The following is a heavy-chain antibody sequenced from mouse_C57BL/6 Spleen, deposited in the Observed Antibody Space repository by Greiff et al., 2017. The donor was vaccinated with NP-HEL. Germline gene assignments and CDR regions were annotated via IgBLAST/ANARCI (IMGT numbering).Heavy chain of an antibody. J-gene: IGHJ2*01. CDR3: AREGVYYGFDY. Sequence: EVHLVESEGGLVQPGSSMKLSCTASGFTFSDYYMAWVRQVPEKGLEWVAKLTYDGSSTYYLDSLKSRFIISRDNAKNILYLQMSSLKSEDTATYYCAREGVYYGFDYWGQGTTLTVSS. CDR1: GFTFSDYY. D-gene: IGHD2-1*01. CDR2: LTYDGSST. V-gene: IGHV5-16*01.